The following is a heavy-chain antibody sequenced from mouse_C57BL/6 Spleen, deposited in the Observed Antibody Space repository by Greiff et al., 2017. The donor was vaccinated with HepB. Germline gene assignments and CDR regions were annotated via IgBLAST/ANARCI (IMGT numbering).Heavy chain of an antibody. D-gene: IGHD2-4*01. CDR2: IDPSDSET. J-gene: IGHJ3*01. V-gene: IGHV1-52*01. CDR3: ARLYYDYDGFAY. Sequence: QVQLQQPGAELVRPGSSVKLSCKASGYTFTSYWMHWVKQRPLHGLEWIGNIDPSDSETHYNQKFKDKATLTVDKSSSTAYMQLSSLTSEDSAVYYCARLYYDYDGFAYWGQGTLVTVSA. CDR1: GYTFTSYW.